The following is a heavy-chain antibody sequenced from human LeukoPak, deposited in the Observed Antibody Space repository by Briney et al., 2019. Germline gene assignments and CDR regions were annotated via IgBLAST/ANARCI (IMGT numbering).Heavy chain of an antibody. Sequence: GGSLRLSCAASGFTFSDHYMDWVRQAPGKGLEWVGRTRNKANSYTTKYAASVKGRFTISRDDSKNSLYLQMNSLKTEDTAVYYCAGVRRYYGSGHQNSYYYYYGMDVWGQGTTVTVSS. D-gene: IGHD3-10*01. CDR2: TRNKANSYTT. V-gene: IGHV3-72*01. CDR3: AGVRRYYGSGHQNSYYYYYGMDV. J-gene: IGHJ6*02. CDR1: GFTFSDHY.